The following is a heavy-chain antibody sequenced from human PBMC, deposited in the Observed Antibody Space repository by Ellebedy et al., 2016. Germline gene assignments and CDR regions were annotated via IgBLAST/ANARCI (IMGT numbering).Heavy chain of an antibody. CDR2: IIPILGIA. CDR3: ARHEVAATPDY. D-gene: IGHD2-15*01. J-gene: IGHJ4*02. V-gene: IGHV1-69*04. Sequence: ASVKVSCKASGGTFSSYAISWVRQAPGQGLEWMGRIIPILGIANYAQKFQGRVTITADKSTSTAYLQWSSLKASDTAMYYCARHEVAATPDYWGQGTLVTVSS. CDR1: GGTFSSYA.